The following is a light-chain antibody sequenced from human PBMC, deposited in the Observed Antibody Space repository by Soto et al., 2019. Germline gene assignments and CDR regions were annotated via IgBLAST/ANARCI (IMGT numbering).Light chain of an antibody. J-gene: IGLJ1*01. CDR3: CSGAGSYSYV. CDR2: DVS. CDR1: SSDVGGYNY. Sequence: QSVLTQPRSVSGSPGQSVTISCTGTSSDVGGYNYVSWYQQHPGKAPKLMIYDVSKRPSGVPDRFSGSKSGNTASLTISGLQAGDEADYYCCSGAGSYSYVFGTGTKLTGL. V-gene: IGLV2-11*01.